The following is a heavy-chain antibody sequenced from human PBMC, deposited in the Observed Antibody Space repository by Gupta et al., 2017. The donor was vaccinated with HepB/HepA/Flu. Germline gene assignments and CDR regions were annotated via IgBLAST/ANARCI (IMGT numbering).Heavy chain of an antibody. Sequence: QVTLKESGPALVKPTQTLTLTCTFSGFSLRTNGMRVSWIRQPPGKALEWLARIDWDDDKFYNTSLKTRLTISNDTSKNQVVLTMTNMDPVDTATYYCARTLSGTTFDIWGQGTKVTVSS. J-gene: IGHJ3*02. V-gene: IGHV2-70*04. CDR1: GFSLRTNGMR. CDR3: ARTLSGTTFDI. D-gene: IGHD1-26*01. CDR2: IDWDDDK.